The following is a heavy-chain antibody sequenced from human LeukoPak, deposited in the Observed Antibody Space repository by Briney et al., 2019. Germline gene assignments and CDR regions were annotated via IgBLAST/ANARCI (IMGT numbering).Heavy chain of an antibody. D-gene: IGHD1-26*01. V-gene: IGHV4-4*07. CDR2: IYTSGST. J-gene: IGHJ6*02. CDR1: GGSISSYY. CDR3: ARVGATTNYYYGMDV. Sequence: SETLSLTCTVSGGSISSYYWSLIRQPAGKGLEWIGRIYTSGSTNYNPSLKSRVTMSVDTSKNQFSLKLSSVTAADTAVYYCARVGATTNYYYGMDVWGQGTTVTVSS.